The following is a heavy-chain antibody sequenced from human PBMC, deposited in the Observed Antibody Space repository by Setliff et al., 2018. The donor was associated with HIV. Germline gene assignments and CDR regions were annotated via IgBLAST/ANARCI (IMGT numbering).Heavy chain of an antibody. V-gene: IGHV3-48*01. Sequence: LRLSCAASGFTFSSYSMNWVRQAPGKGLEWVSYISSSSSTIYYADSVKGRFTISRDNSKNTLYLQMNSLRAEDTAVYYCARERLRFLEWLPLDYWGQGTLVTVSS. CDR1: GFTFSSYS. D-gene: IGHD3-3*01. CDR2: ISSSSSTI. J-gene: IGHJ4*02. CDR3: ARERLRFLEWLPLDY.